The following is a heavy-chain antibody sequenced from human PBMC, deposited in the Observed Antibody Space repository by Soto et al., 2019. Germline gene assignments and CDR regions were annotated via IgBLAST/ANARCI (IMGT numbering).Heavy chain of an antibody. V-gene: IGHV3-7*01. D-gene: IGHD2-2*01. Sequence: PGGSLRLSCAASGFTFNIYWMSWVRQAPGKGLEWVANIKKDGSEKYYVDSVKGRFTISRDNAKNSVYLQMDSLRAEDTAVYYCAREEGRYCTSTNCYSPFDPWGQGTVVTVSS. J-gene: IGHJ5*02. CDR3: AREEGRYCTSTNCYSPFDP. CDR2: IKKDGSEK. CDR1: GFTFNIYW.